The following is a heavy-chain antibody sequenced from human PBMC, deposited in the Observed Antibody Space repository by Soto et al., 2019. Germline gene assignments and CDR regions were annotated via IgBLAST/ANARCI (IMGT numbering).Heavy chain of an antibody. J-gene: IGHJ4*02. CDR2: IIPVSGTT. D-gene: IGHD4-17*01. CDR3: ARGGLTTVTLDY. V-gene: IGHV1-69*01. Sequence: VQLVQSGAEVKKPGSSLKVSCSISGGTITDYLISWLRQAPGQGLERMGGIIPVSGTTYFAQKFQDRVTITADDSTKTAYMELSSLRSEDTAVYYWARGGLTTVTLDYWGQGTLVTVSS. CDR1: GGTITDYL.